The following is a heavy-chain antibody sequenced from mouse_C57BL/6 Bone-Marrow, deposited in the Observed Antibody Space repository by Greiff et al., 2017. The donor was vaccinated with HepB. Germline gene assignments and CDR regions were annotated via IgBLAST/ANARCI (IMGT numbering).Heavy chain of an antibody. CDR3: ARATTVVATRYWYFDV. CDR1: DSEVFPIAY. J-gene: IGHJ1*03. V-gene: IGHV15-2*01. D-gene: IGHD1-1*01. Sequence: QVQLQQSGSELRSPGSSVKLSCKDFDSEVFPIAYMSWVRQKPGHGFEWIGGILPSIGRTIYGEKFEDKATLDADTLSNTAYLELNSLTSEDSAIYYCARATTVVATRYWYFDVWGTGTTVTVSS. CDR2: ILPSIGRT.